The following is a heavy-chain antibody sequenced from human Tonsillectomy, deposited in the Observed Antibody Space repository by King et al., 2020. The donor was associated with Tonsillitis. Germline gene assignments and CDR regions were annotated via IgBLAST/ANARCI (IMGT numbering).Heavy chain of an antibody. CDR1: GFIFSNYG. V-gene: IGHV3-30*18. D-gene: IGHD6-13*01. J-gene: IGHJ5*02. CDR3: AKEMTYSSSWEFDP. CDR2: ISYDGSNE. Sequence: QLVQSGGGVVQPGRSLRLSCVASGFIFSNYGMHWVRQAPGKGLEWVSVISYDGSNEHYVDSVKGRFTISRDNSKNTLYLQMNSLRTEDTGVYYCAKEMTYSSSWEFDPWGQGTLVTVSS.